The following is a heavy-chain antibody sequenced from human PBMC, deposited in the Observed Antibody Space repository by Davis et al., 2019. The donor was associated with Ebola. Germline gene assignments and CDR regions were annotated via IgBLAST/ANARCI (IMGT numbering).Heavy chain of an antibody. J-gene: IGHJ3*02. D-gene: IGHD3-10*01. CDR1: GFTLRGYG. CDR2: AANDGKRK. CDR3: ARGLWLAFDI. V-gene: IGHV3-30*02. Sequence: GGSLRLSCATSGFTLRGYGIHWVRQGPGKGLEWVAFAANDGKRKYYADSVKGRFTISRDDSKNTVSLQMNSLRAEDTAVYYCARGLWLAFDIWGQGTMVTVSS.